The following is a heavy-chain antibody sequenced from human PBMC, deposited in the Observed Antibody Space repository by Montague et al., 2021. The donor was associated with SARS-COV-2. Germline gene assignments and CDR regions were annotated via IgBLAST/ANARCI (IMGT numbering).Heavy chain of an antibody. V-gene: IGHV3-30*04. CDR2: ISYDGSNK. D-gene: IGHD2-2*03. J-gene: IGHJ6*02. CDR1: GFTFISYA. CDR3: ARDLVIVVVPAAIDYYGMDV. Sequence: SLRLSCAASGFTFISYAMHWVRQAPGKGLEWVAVISYDGSNKYYADSVKGRFTISRDNSKNTLYLQMNSLRAEDTAVYYCARDLVIVVVPAAIDYYGMDVWGQGTTVTVSS.